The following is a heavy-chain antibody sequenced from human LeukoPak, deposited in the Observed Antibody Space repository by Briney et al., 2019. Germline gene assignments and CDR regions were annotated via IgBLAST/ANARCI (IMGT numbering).Heavy chain of an antibody. Sequence: ASVKVSCKASGYTFTSYGISWVRQAPGQGLEWMGWISAYNGNTNCAQKLQGRVTMTTDTSTSTAYMELRSLKSDDTAIYYCALIPYCTTATCYFFDYWGQGTLVTVSS. D-gene: IGHD2-8*01. CDR3: ALIPYCTTATCYFFDY. CDR2: ISAYNGNT. J-gene: IGHJ4*02. CDR1: GYTFTSYG. V-gene: IGHV1-18*01.